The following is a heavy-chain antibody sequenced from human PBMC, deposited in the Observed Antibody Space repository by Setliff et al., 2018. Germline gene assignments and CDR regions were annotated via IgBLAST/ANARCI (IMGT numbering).Heavy chain of an antibody. D-gene: IGHD1-26*01. CDR1: GDSIGSTKNY. CDR3: ARLGRSPASARWYYMDV. Sequence: SETLSLTCIVSGDSIGSTKNYWGWIRQPPGKGLEYIGSIYYSGNTYYNASLRSRVTLSVDTSKNQFSLRLTSVTAADTAAYYCARLGRSPASARWYYMDVWGTGTTVTVSS. CDR2: IYYSGNT. J-gene: IGHJ6*03. V-gene: IGHV4-39*01.